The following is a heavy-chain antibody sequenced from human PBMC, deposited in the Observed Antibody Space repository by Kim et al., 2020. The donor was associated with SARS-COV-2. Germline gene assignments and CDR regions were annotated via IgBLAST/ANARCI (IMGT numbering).Heavy chain of an antibody. J-gene: IGHJ4*02. D-gene: IGHD4-17*01. V-gene: IGHV1-46*01. Sequence: YAQKFQGRVTMTRDTSTSTVYMGLSSLRSEDTAVYYCARTGYGDYFLDYWGQGTLVTVSS. CDR3: ARTGYGDYFLDY.